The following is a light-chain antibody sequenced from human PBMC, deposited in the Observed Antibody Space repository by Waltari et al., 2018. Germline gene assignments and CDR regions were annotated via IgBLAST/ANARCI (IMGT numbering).Light chain of an antibody. J-gene: IGKJ4*01. Sequence: EIVLTQSPATLSLSPGERATLSCRASQSVSYYLAWYQQRPGQAPRLLIYDASSRATDIPARFSGSGSETDFTLTISSLEPEDFAVYYCQQRRTWPLTFGGGTKVEI. CDR3: QQRRTWPLT. CDR2: DAS. CDR1: QSVSYY. V-gene: IGKV3-11*01.